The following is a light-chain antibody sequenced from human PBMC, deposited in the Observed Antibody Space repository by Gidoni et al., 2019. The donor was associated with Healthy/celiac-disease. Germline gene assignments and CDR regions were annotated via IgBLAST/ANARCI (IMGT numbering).Light chain of an antibody. Sequence: EIVLTQSPGTLSLSPGERATLSCRASQSVSSSYLAWYQQKPGQAPRLLIYGASSRATGIPGRFSGSGSGTDFTLTISRLEPEDFAVYYCQQYGSSPYTFXQXTKLEIK. CDR1: QSVSSSY. J-gene: IGKJ2*01. V-gene: IGKV3-20*01. CDR2: GAS. CDR3: QQYGSSPYT.